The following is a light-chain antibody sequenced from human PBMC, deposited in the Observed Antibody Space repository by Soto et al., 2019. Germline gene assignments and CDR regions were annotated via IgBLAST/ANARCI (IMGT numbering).Light chain of an antibody. CDR3: QQYYSTPRT. V-gene: IGKV4-1*01. J-gene: IGKJ1*01. CDR2: WAS. CDR1: QSVLYSSNNKNY. Sequence: DIVMTQSPDSLAVSLGERATINCKSSQSVLYSSNNKNYLAWYQQKPGQPPKLLIYWASTRESGVPDRFSGRGSGTDFTLTIRSLQAEDVAVYYCQQYYSTPRTFGQGTKVEIK.